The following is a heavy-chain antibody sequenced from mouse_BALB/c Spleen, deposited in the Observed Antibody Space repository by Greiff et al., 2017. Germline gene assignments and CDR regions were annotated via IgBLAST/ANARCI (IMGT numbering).Heavy chain of an antibody. CDR1: GFTFSSFG. D-gene: IGHD1-1*01. Sequence: DVQLVESGGGLVQPGGSRKLSCAASGFTFSSFGMHWVRQAPEKGLEWVAYISSGSSTIYYADTVKGRFTISRDNSTNTLFLQMTSLRSEDTAMYYCSRAGGEVVAPFDYWGQGTTLTVSS. CDR3: SRAGGEVVAPFDY. V-gene: IGHV5-17*02. CDR2: ISSGSSTI. J-gene: IGHJ2*01.